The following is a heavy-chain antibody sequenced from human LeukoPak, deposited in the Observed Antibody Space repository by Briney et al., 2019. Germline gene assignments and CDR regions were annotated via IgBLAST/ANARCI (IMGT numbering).Heavy chain of an antibody. CDR1: GYTFTSYG. CDR2: VSAYNGNT. V-gene: IGHV1-18*01. D-gene: IGHD3-10*01. CDR3: ARDVNRWVSGSSEF. Sequence: ASVKVSCKASGYTFTSYGISWVRQAPGQGLEWMGWVSAYNGNTNYAQKLQGRVTMTTDTSTSTAYMELRSLRSDDTAVYYCARDVNRWVSGSSEFWAQGTLVTVSS. J-gene: IGHJ4*02.